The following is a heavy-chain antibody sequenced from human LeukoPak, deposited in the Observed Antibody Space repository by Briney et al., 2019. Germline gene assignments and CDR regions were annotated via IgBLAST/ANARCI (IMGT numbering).Heavy chain of an antibody. CDR2: IYYSGST. D-gene: IGHD6-13*01. V-gene: IGHV4-59*12. CDR3: AKDSRSDYYYYYGMDV. Sequence: SETLSLTCTVSGGSISSYYWSWIRQPPGKGREWIGYIYYSGSTNYNPSLKSRVTISVDTSKNQFSLKLSSVTAADTAVYYCAKDSRSDYYYYYGMDVWGQGTTVTVSS. CDR1: GGSISSYY. J-gene: IGHJ6*02.